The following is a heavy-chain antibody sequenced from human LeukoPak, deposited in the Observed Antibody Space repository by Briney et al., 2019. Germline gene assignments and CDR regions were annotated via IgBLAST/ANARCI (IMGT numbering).Heavy chain of an antibody. D-gene: IGHD6-6*01. V-gene: IGHV3-48*02. CDR2: ISSIRSTI. Sequence: GGSLRLSCAASGFSFSSYSMNWLRQAPAKGLEWVSYISSIRSTIYYADSVRGRFTISRDNAKNSLYLQINSREDYDTARDYCASSWQGRPDYWGQGTLVTVSS. J-gene: IGHJ4*02. CDR3: ASSWQGRPDY. CDR1: GFSFSSYS.